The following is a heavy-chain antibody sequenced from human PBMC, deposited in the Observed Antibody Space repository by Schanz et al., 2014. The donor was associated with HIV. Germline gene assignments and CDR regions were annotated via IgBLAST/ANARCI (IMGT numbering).Heavy chain of an antibody. J-gene: IGHJ4*02. Sequence: EVQLVESGGGLEQPGGSLRLSCEASGFTLSSYSMNWVRQAPGKGLEWISYISGSSSTIYYAGSVKGRFTISRDNAKNTLYLQMNSLRAEDTAVYYCARVSVAGTYWGQGTLVTVSS. CDR1: GFTLSSYS. CDR3: ARVSVAGTY. CDR2: ISGSSSTI. V-gene: IGHV3-48*04. D-gene: IGHD6-19*01.